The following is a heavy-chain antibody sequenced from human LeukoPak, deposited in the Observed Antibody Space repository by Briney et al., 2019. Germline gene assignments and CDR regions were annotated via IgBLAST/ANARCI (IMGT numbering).Heavy chain of an antibody. Sequence: PGGSLRLSCAASGFTFSDYYMSWLRQAPGQGLEWVSYISSSGSTIYYADSVKGRFTISRDNAKNSLYLQMNSLRAEDTAVYYCAREDSSSEKGFDYWGQGTLVTVSS. CDR3: AREDSSSEKGFDY. J-gene: IGHJ4*02. CDR2: ISSSGSTI. D-gene: IGHD6-6*01. CDR1: GFTFSDYY. V-gene: IGHV3-11*01.